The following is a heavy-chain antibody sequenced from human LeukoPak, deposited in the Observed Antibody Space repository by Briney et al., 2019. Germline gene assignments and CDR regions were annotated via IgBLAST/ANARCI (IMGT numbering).Heavy chain of an antibody. J-gene: IGHJ4*02. V-gene: IGHV3-23*01. Sequence: GGSLRLSCAASGFTFSSYAMSWVRQAPGKGLEWVSAISGSGGSTYYADSVKGRFTISRDNSKNTLYLQMNSLRAEDTAVYYCAKSLPWGGGDYVPFAYWGQGTLVTVSS. CDR3: AKSLPWGGGDYVPFAY. CDR1: GFTFSSYA. CDR2: ISGSGGST. D-gene: IGHD4-17*01.